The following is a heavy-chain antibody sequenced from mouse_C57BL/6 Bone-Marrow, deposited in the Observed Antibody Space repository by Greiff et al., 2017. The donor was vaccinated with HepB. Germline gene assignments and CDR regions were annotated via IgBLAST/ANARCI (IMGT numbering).Heavy chain of an antibody. Sequence: EVQLVESGGGLVKPGGSLKLSCAASGFTFSSYAMSWVRQTPEKRLEWVATISDGGSYTYYPDNVKGRFTISRDNAKNNLYLQMSHLKSEDTAMYYCAREIPYAMDYWGQGTSVTVSS. CDR1: GFTFSSYA. CDR2: ISDGGSYT. CDR3: AREIPYAMDY. V-gene: IGHV5-4*01. J-gene: IGHJ4*01.